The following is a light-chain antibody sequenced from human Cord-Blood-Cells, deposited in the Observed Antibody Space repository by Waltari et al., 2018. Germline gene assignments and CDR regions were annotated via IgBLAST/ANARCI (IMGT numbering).Light chain of an antibody. CDR3: SSYTSSSTVV. CDR2: DVS. V-gene: IGLV2-14*01. CDR1: SRGVWGSNS. J-gene: IGLJ2*01. Sequence: QSALTQPASVSGSPGPSRTLSCPGTSRGVWGSNSFPWYQQHTGKSPKLMIYDVSNRPSGVSNRFSGSKSGNTASMTISGLQAEDEADYYCSSYTSSSTVVFGGGTKLTVL.